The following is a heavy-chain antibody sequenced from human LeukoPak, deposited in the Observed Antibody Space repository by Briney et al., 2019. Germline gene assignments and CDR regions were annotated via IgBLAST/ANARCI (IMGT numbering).Heavy chain of an antibody. J-gene: IGHJ3*02. Sequence: GRSLRLSCAASGFTFSAYGMHWVRQAPGKGLEWVAVIWYDGSNKYYADSVKGRFTISRDNSKNTLYLQMNSLRAEDTAVYYCARERSVQRWLQWDAFDIWGQGTMVTVSS. CDR1: GFTFSAYG. CDR2: IWYDGSNK. D-gene: IGHD5-12*01. CDR3: ARERSVQRWLQWDAFDI. V-gene: IGHV3-33*08.